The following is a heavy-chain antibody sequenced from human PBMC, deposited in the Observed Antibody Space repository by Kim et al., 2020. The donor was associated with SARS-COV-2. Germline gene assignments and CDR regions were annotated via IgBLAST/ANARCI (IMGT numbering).Heavy chain of an antibody. V-gene: IGHV4-61*02. Sequence: SETLSLTCTVSGGSISSGSYYWSWIRQPAGKGLEWIGRIYTSGSTNYNPSLKSRVTISVDTSKNQFSLKLSSVTAADTAVYYCARITNIPDTAMVIGAFDIWGQGTMVTVSS. J-gene: IGHJ3*02. CDR1: GGSISSGSYY. D-gene: IGHD5-18*01. CDR2: IYTSGST. CDR3: ARITNIPDTAMVIGAFDI.